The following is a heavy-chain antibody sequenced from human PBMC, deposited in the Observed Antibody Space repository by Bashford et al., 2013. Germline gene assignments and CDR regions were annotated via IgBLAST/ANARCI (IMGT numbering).Heavy chain of an antibody. V-gene: IGHV3-30-3*01. CDR3: TRDVYFHDSGAYHDVLDV. CDR1: KFIFRLFA. J-gene: IGHJ3*01. D-gene: IGHD3-22*01. CDR2: LSYDETNE. Sequence: GGSLRLSCTASKFIFRLFAFHWVRQAPGKGLESVAILSYDETNEYYADSVKGRFTISRDNSKNTLYLQMNSLRPEDTAVYYCTRDVYFHDSGAYHDVLDVWGQGASGHRLL.